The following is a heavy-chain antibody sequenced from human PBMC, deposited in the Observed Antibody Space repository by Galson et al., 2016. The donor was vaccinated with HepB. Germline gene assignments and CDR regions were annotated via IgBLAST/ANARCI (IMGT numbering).Heavy chain of an antibody. CDR2: ISSSGGGT. CDR3: ARDGVPSYYGSGSYFAY. CDR1: GLIITKYA. V-gene: IGHV3-23*01. J-gene: IGHJ4*02. D-gene: IGHD3-10*01. Sequence: SLRLSCAASGLIITKYAMRWVRQAPGKGLEWVSVISSSGGGTHYADSVRGRFTISRDNGRNTVFLQMNSLRAEDTAIYYCARDGVPSYYGSGSYFAYWGQGTLVSVSS.